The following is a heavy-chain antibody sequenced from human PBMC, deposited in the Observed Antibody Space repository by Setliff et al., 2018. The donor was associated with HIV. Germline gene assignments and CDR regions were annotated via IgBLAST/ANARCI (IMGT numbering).Heavy chain of an antibody. J-gene: IGHJ4*02. CDR2: IFYSGIT. CDR1: GGSFTSSSYY. Sequence: SETLSLTCTVSGGSFTSSSYYWGWIRQPPGKGLEWIGSIFYSGITYYNPSLKSRVTISVDTSKNQFSQNLSFATAADTAVYYCARPSFGVGGGSMFDSWGQGIVVTVSS. CDR3: ARPSFGVGGGSMFDS. D-gene: IGHD3-3*01. V-gene: IGHV4-39*01.